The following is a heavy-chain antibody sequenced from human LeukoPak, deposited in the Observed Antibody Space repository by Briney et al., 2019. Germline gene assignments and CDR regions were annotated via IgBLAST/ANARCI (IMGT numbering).Heavy chain of an antibody. J-gene: IGHJ4*02. D-gene: IGHD4-23*01. CDR3: ARDDGGVDY. Sequence: GGSLRLSCSASGFTFSTYAMHWVRQAPGKGLEYVSAISSNGDNTYYADSVKGRFTISRDNSKNTLYLQMNSLRAEDTAVYYCARDDGGVDYWGQGTLVTVSS. CDR2: ISSNGDNT. V-gene: IGHV3-64*04. CDR1: GFTFSTYA.